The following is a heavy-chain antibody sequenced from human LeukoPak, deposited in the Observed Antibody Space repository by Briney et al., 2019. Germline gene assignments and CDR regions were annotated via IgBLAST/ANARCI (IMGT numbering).Heavy chain of an antibody. CDR2: INPHNGET. CDR3: ARHNCRSNAFGV. V-gene: IGHV1-2*02. Sequence: ASVKVSCKASGYTFTDYYMYWVRQAPGQGLEWMGWINPHNGETHYPQKFQGRVTMTRGTSISTAYMEVRSDDTAMYYCARHNCRSNAFGVWGQGTTVTVSS. J-gene: IGHJ3*01. D-gene: IGHD1-20*01. CDR1: GYTFTDYY.